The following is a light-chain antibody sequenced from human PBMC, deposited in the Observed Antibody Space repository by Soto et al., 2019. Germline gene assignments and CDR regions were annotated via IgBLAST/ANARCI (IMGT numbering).Light chain of an antibody. CDR1: SSNIGSSF. CDR3: AAWDTRLSAVL. J-gene: IGLJ2*01. V-gene: IGLV1-51*01. CDR2: DND. Sequence: QSVWAQPPSVSAAPGQKVTILCSGDSSNIGSSFVSWYQQVPGTAPKLLIYDNDKRHSEIPDRFSASKSGASASLDITGLQTGDEADYHCAAWDTRLSAVLFGGGTKLTVL.